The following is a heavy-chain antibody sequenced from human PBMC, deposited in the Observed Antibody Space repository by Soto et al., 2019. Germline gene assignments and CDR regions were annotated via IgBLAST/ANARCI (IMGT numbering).Heavy chain of an antibody. Sequence: VQLLESGGGLVQPGGSLRLSCAASGFTFSSYAMSWVRQAPGKGLEWVSAISGSGGSTYYADSVKGRFTISRDNSKNTLYLQMHTLRAEDTAVYYCAKDRHRDTAMVPFDYWGQGTLVTVSS. CDR1: GFTFSSYA. D-gene: IGHD5-18*01. CDR2: ISGSGGST. V-gene: IGHV3-23*01. J-gene: IGHJ4*02. CDR3: AKDRHRDTAMVPFDY.